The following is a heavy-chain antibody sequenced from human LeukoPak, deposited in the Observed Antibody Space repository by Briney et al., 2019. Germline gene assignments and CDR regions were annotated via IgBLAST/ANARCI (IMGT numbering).Heavy chain of an antibody. CDR3: ARDERSSFDG. CDR2: IYISGST. D-gene: IGHD5-24*01. J-gene: IGHJ5*02. CDR1: GDSIISYY. Sequence: SETLSLTGTGSGDSIISYYWSWIRQPAGKGLEGIGRIYISGSTNYNPSLKSRVTMSVDTSKNQFSLKLSSVTAADTAVYYCARDERSSFDGWGQGTLVTVSS. V-gene: IGHV4-4*07.